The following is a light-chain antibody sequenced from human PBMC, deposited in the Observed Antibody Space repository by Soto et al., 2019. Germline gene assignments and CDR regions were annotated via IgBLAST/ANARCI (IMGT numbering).Light chain of an antibody. CDR3: QQYDILPIT. Sequence: SASVGDRVTITCRASQSIGGWLARYQQKPGKAPNLLIYDASNLEIGVPSRFSGSGSGTHFTFTISSLQTEDIGTYYCQQYDILPITFGRGTRLEIK. CDR2: DAS. V-gene: IGKV1-33*01. CDR1: QSIGGW. J-gene: IGKJ5*01.